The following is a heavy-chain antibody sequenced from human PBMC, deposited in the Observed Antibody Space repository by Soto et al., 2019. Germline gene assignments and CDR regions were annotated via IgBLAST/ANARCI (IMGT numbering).Heavy chain of an antibody. V-gene: IGHV3-48*02. D-gene: IGHD4-17*01. J-gene: IGHJ4*02. CDR1: GFTFSDYS. CDR2: ITSDGGVT. CDR3: ARLPKGSTVTS. Sequence: EVQLVESGGGLVHPGGSLRLSCAASGFTFSDYSMNWVRQAPGKGLEWVSYITSDGGVTYYADSVKGQFSVSRDNDKKSLFLQMNSLRDEDTAVYYCARLPKGSTVTSWGQGTLVTVSS.